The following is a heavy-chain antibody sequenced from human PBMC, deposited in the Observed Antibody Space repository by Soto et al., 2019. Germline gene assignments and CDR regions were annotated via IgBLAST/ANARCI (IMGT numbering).Heavy chain of an antibody. Sequence: VGSLRLSCAASGFTFSGSAMHWVRQASGKGLEWVGRIRSKANSYATAYAASVKGRFTISRDDSKNTAYLQMNSLKPEDTAVYYCTRLVAPVAYWGQGTLVTVSS. J-gene: IGHJ4*02. CDR2: IRSKANSYAT. D-gene: IGHD2-15*01. CDR1: GFTFSGSA. CDR3: TRLVAPVAY. V-gene: IGHV3-73*01.